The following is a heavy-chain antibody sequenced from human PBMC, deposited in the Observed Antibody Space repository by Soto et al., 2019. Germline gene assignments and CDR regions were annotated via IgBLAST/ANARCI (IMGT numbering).Heavy chain of an antibody. CDR1: GYIFVNYG. CDR2: ISPYTGNT. D-gene: IGHD3-16*01. J-gene: IGHJ6*02. CDR3: VMVDNYVTPTPQDV. V-gene: IGHV1-18*01. Sequence: QVQLVQSGDEVKKPGASVKVSCKASGYIFVNYGIAWVRQAPGQGLEWMGWISPYTGNTHSATKVQGRLTMTTATSTSTAYMDLGSLTSDDTAVYYCVMVDNYVTPTPQDVWGQGTTVNVSS.